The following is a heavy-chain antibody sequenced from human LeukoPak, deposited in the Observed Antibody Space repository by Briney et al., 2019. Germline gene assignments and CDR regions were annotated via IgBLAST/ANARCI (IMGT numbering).Heavy chain of an antibody. CDR2: IRSKAYGGTK. CDR1: GFTFGDYA. D-gene: IGHD6-13*01. Sequence: GGSLRLSCTASGFTFGDYAMSWVRQAPGKGLEWVGLIRSKAYGGTKEYAASVKGRYTISRDDFKSIAGLQMNSLKTECTAVYNCPRFGRYSSSPVTVDCWGQATLVTDSS. CDR3: PRFGRYSSSPVTVDC. J-gene: IGHJ4*02. V-gene: IGHV3-49*04.